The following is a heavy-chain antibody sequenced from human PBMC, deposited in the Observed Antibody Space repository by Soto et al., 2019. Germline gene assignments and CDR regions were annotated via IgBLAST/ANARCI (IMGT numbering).Heavy chain of an antibody. V-gene: IGHV5-51*01. CDR2: IYPGDSDT. J-gene: IGHJ6*02. D-gene: IGHD4-4*01. CDR3: ASHISNFRYYYYAMVV. Sequence: GESLKISCKGSVYTFTDYCIGWVRQLPGKGLEWMWIIYPGDSDTRYSPSFQGHVTITVDKSTNTAYSQCNTLRASDTAMYYCASHISNFRYYYYAMVVWGQGTTVTVSS. CDR1: VYTFTDYC.